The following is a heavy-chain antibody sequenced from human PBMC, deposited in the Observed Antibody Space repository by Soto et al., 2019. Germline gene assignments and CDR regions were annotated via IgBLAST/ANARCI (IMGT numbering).Heavy chain of an antibody. CDR2: IYYSEKT. CDR1: GGSISSGGYF. Sequence: QVQLQESGPGLVKPSQTLSLTCTVSGGSISSGGYFWNWIRQHPGKGLEWIGYIYYSEKTYYNPSPKTSVTLSVNQFKNPVSPELGLLAGRGPGGDFRGGAPFIFLFFGYGMDVWGQGTTVTVSS. D-gene: IGHD2-21*01. J-gene: IGHJ6*02. CDR3: GGAPFIFLFFGYGMDV. V-gene: IGHV4-31*01.